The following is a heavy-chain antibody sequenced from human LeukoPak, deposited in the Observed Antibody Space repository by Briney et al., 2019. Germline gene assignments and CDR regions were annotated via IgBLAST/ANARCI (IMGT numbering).Heavy chain of an antibody. J-gene: IGHJ4*02. CDR2: INPSDGST. CDR3: ARDLAPAYFDY. CDR1: GYGFTNYY. V-gene: IGHV1-46*01. Sequence: ASVKVSCKASGYGFTNYYIHWVRQAPGRGLEWMGIINPSDGSTSYAQKFQGRVTITTDESTSTAYMELSSLRSEDTAVYYCARDLAPAYFDYWGQGTLVTVSS. D-gene: IGHD2-15*01.